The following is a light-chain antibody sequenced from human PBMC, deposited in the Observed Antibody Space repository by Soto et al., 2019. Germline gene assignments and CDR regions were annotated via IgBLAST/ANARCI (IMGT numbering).Light chain of an antibody. CDR3: QQRGKWPST. Sequence: EIMMSQSPATLSVSPGERATLSCRASQSVDRYVAWYQQKVGQAPRLLIYDAYTRATGVGARFTGSGSATDFSLTITSLEPEDFAVYYCQQRGKWPSTFGPGTKVDIK. CDR1: QSVDRY. CDR2: DAY. V-gene: IGKV3-11*01. J-gene: IGKJ2*02.